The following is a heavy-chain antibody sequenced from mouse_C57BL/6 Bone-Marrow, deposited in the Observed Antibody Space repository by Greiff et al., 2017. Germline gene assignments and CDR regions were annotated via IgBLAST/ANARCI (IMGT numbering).Heavy chain of an antibody. Sequence: EVQRVESGEGLVKPGGSLKLSCAASGFTFSSYAMSWVRQTPEKRLEWVAYISSGGDYIYYADTVKGRFTISRDNARNTLYLQMSSLKSEDTAMYYCTRDRQSYYYGSPYYYAMDYWGQGTSVTVSS. V-gene: IGHV5-9-1*02. CDR2: ISSGGDYI. J-gene: IGHJ4*01. CDR1: GFTFSSYA. D-gene: IGHD1-1*01. CDR3: TRDRQSYYYGSPYYYAMDY.